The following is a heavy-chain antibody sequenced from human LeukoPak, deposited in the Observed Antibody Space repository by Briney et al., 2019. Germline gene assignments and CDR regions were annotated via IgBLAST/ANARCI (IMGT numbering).Heavy chain of an antibody. V-gene: IGHV3-23*01. D-gene: IGHD3-3*01. CDR3: ARVSGFWSGYYTDYYYYMDV. J-gene: IGHJ6*03. Sequence: GGSLRLSCAASGFTFSSYAMSWVRQAPGKGLEWVSAISGSGGSTYYADSVKGRFTISRDTSKNTLYLQMNSLRAEDTAVYYCARVSGFWSGYYTDYYYYMDVWGKGTTVTVSS. CDR2: ISGSGGST. CDR1: GFTFSSYA.